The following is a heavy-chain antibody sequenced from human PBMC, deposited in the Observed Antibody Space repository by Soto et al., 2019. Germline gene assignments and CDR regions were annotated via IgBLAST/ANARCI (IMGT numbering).Heavy chain of an antibody. J-gene: IGHJ4*02. V-gene: IGHV1-2*02. Sequence: QVQVVQSGTEVKKPGASVKVSCRASGYTFTDYHVHWVRQAPGQGLEWMGWINPKSGGANYAQKFQGRVTMTRDTSIGTAYMELNRLTFDDTAVYYCARGGIAIFGVVDYWGQGTPVTVSS. CDR1: GYTFTDYH. CDR3: ARGGIAIFGVVDY. CDR2: INPKSGGA. D-gene: IGHD3-3*01.